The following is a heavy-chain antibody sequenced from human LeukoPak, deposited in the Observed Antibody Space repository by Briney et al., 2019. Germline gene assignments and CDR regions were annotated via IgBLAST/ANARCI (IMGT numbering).Heavy chain of an antibody. D-gene: IGHD6-19*01. Sequence: GASVKVSCKASGGTFSSYAISWVRQAPGQGLEWMGGIIPTFGTANYAQKFQGRVTITADKSTSTAYMELSSLRSEDTAVYYCARDSGGWSSYYYYYMDVWGKGTTVTVSS. CDR1: GGTFSSYA. CDR2: IIPTFGTA. CDR3: ARDSGGWSSYYYYYMDV. V-gene: IGHV1-69*06. J-gene: IGHJ6*03.